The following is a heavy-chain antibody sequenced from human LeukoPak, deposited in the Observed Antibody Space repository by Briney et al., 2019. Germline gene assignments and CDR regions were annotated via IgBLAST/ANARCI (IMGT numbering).Heavy chain of an antibody. CDR1: GFIFTPYA. Sequence: RPGGSLRLSCSASGFIFTPYAMHWVRQAPGKGLEYVSAISSDGGGTYYTDSVKGRFTISRDNSKSTLYLQVSSLRPEDTAVYYCVRYTDSSYPDWGQGTLVTVSS. CDR3: VRYTDSSYPD. CDR2: ISSDGGGT. V-gene: IGHV3-64D*06. D-gene: IGHD1-14*01. J-gene: IGHJ4*02.